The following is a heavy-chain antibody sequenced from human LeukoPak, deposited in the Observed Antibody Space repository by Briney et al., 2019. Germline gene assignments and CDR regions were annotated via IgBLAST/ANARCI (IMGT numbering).Heavy chain of an antibody. CDR2: INPNSGGT. D-gene: IGHD5-12*01. J-gene: IGHJ2*01. CDR3: ARAGPTMNNWYFDL. V-gene: IGHV1-2*06. Sequence: ASVKVSCKASGYTFTGYYMHWVRQAPGQGLEWMGRINPNSGGTDYAQKFQGRVTMARDTSISTAYMELSRLRSDDTAVYYCARAGPTMNNWYFDLWGRGTLVTVSS. CDR1: GYTFTGYY.